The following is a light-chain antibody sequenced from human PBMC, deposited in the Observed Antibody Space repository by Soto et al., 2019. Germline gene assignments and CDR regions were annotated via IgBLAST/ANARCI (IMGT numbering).Light chain of an antibody. Sequence: QSVLTPPASVSGSPGQSITISCSGTSSDIGTYDHVAWFQQFPGKTPKLVIYIVSDRPSGDSYRFSRSKSGNTASPTVYGIQADDEGDYYCITYTFSWTEVFGTGTSVTVL. J-gene: IGLJ1*01. CDR3: ITYTFSWTEV. V-gene: IGLV2-14*01. CDR1: SSDIGTYDH. CDR2: IVS.